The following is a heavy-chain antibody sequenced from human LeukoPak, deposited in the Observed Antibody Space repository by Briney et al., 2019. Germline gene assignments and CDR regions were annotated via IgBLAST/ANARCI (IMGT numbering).Heavy chain of an antibody. CDR3: ASETVTSLCGGDLLFLNPCNWFDP. CDR1: GGSISSYY. V-gene: IGHV4-59*04. CDR2: IYYSGST. D-gene: IGHD2-21*02. Sequence: SETLSLTCTVSGGSISSYYWSWIRQPPGKGLEWIGSIYYSGSTYYNPSLKSRVTISVDTSKNQFSLKLSSVTAADTAVYYCASETVTSLCGGDLLFLNPCNWFDPWGQGTLVTVSS. J-gene: IGHJ5*02.